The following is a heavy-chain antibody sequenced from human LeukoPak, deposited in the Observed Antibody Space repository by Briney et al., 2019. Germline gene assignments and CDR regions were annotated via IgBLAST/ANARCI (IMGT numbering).Heavy chain of an antibody. Sequence: PSEALSLTCTVSGGSISSGSYYWSWIRQPAGKGLEWIGRIYTSGSTNYNPSLKSRVTISVDTSKNQFSLKLSSVTAADTAVYYCARDRSRSWFDPWGQGTLVTVSS. V-gene: IGHV4-61*02. D-gene: IGHD3-10*01. CDR3: ARDRSRSWFDP. J-gene: IGHJ5*02. CDR2: IYTSGST. CDR1: GGSISSGSYY.